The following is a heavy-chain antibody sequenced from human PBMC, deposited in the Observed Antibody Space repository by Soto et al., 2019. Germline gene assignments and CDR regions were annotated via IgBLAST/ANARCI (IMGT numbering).Heavy chain of an antibody. CDR3: AREGTRRRFDY. Sequence: SETLSLTCAVSGGSISSGGYSWSWIRQPPGKGLECIGYISHSGSTYYNPSLKSRVTISVDRSKNQFSLKLSSVTAADTAVYYCAREGTRRRFDYWGQRTLVTVSS. CDR2: ISHSGST. CDR1: GGSISSGGYS. D-gene: IGHD3-10*01. J-gene: IGHJ4*02. V-gene: IGHV4-30-2*01.